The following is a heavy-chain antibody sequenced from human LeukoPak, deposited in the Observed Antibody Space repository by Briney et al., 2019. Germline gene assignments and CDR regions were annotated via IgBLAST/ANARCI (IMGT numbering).Heavy chain of an antibody. CDR2: IYTSGST. CDR1: GGSISSHY. Sequence: SETLSLTCTVSGGSISSHYWSWIRQPAGKGLEWIGRIYTSGSTNYNPSLKSRVTMSVDTSKNQFSLKLSSVTAADTAVYYCARDPVVVTPHAFDIWGQGTMVTVSS. CDR3: ARDPVVVTPHAFDI. J-gene: IGHJ3*02. V-gene: IGHV4-4*07. D-gene: IGHD4-23*01.